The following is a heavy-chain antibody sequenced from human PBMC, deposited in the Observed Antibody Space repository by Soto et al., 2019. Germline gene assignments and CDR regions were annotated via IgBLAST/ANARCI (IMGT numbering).Heavy chain of an antibody. D-gene: IGHD1-7*01. Sequence: QVQLVESGGGVVQPGRSLRLSCAASGFTFSSYGMHWVRQAPGKGLEWVAVISYDGSNKYYADSVKGRFTISRDNSKNTLYLQMNSLRAEDTAVYYCAKDQSRALELPHYFDYWGQGTLVTVSS. J-gene: IGHJ4*02. V-gene: IGHV3-30*18. CDR2: ISYDGSNK. CDR1: GFTFSSYG. CDR3: AKDQSRALELPHYFDY.